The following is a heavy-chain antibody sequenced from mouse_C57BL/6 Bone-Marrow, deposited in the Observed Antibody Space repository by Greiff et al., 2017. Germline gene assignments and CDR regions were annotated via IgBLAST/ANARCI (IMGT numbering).Heavy chain of an antibody. CDR2: IDPSDSYT. CDR1: GYTFTSYW. D-gene: IGHD2-3*01. CDR3: ARYGYYELYAVDY. V-gene: IGHV1-59*01. J-gene: IGHJ4*01. Sequence: QVQLQQPGAELVRPGTSVKLSCKASGYTFTSYWMHWVKQRPGQGLEWIGVIDPSDSYTNYNQKFKGKATVTVDTSSSTAYMQLSRLTSEDSAVYYCARYGYYELYAVDYWGQGTSVTVSS.